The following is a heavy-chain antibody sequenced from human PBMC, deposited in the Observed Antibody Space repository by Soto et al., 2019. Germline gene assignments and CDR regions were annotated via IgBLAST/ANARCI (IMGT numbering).Heavy chain of an antibody. J-gene: IGHJ4*02. V-gene: IGHV1-69*02. CDR3: ASSYGSGYRAFDY. CDR1: GDTFKFYS. D-gene: IGHD3-10*01. Sequence: QVQLVQSGAEVKRPGSSVKVCCKASGDTFKFYSINWVRQTPGLGLEWMGRVNPIVSMSNYVHKFQGRVTMTADTSTSTAYMELSSLRSEDTAIYYCASSYGSGYRAFDYWGQGALVTVSS. CDR2: VNPIVSMS.